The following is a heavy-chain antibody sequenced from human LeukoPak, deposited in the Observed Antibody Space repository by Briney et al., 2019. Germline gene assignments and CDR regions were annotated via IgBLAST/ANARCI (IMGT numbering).Heavy chain of an antibody. CDR1: GYSFTSYW. Sequence: GESLKISCKGSGYSFTSYWIGWVRQMPGKGLEWMGIIYPGDSDTRYSPSFQGQVTISADKSFSTAYLQWSSLKTSDTAIYYCASSKSSSWYPFYFDFWGQGTLVTVSS. J-gene: IGHJ4*02. D-gene: IGHD6-13*01. CDR2: IYPGDSDT. V-gene: IGHV5-51*01. CDR3: ASSKSSSWYPFYFDF.